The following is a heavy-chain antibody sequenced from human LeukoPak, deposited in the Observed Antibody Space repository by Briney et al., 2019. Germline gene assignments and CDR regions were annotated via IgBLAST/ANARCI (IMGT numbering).Heavy chain of an antibody. CDR2: INPNSGGT. CDR3: ARGYCGSTSCYPFFDY. CDR1: GYTFTGYY. V-gene: IGHV1-2*02. Sequence: GASVKVSCEASGYTFTGYYMHWVRQAPGQGLEWMGWINPNSGGTNCAQKFQGRVTMTRDTSISTAYMELSRLRSDDTAVYYCARGYCGSTSCYPFFDYWGQGTLVTVSS. J-gene: IGHJ4*02. D-gene: IGHD2-2*01.